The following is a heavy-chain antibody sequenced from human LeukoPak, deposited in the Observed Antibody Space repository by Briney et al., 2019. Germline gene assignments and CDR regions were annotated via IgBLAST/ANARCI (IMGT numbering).Heavy chain of an antibody. CDR3: ARTYGYDAFDI. Sequence: ASVKVSCKASGGTFSSYAISWVRQAPGQGLEWMGGIFPIFGTANYAQKFQGRVTITTDESTSTAYMELSSLRSEDTAVYYCARTYGYDAFDIWGQGTMVTVSS. CDR2: IFPIFGTA. J-gene: IGHJ3*02. V-gene: IGHV1-69*05. CDR1: GGTFSSYA. D-gene: IGHD2-15*01.